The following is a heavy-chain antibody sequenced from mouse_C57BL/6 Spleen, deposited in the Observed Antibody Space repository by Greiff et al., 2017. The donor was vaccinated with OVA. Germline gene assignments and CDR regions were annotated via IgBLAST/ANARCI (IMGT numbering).Heavy chain of an antibody. J-gene: IGHJ1*03. V-gene: IGHV2-2*01. Sequence: VQLQQSGPGLVQPSQSLSITCTVSGFSLTSYGVHWVRQSPGKGLEWLGVIWSGGGTDYNAAFISRLSISKDNSKSQVFFKMNSLQADDKAIYYCGRKLYYGSSLGYFDVWGTGTTVTVSS. CDR3: GRKLYYGSSLGYFDV. CDR2: IWSGGGT. CDR1: GFSLTSYG. D-gene: IGHD1-1*01.